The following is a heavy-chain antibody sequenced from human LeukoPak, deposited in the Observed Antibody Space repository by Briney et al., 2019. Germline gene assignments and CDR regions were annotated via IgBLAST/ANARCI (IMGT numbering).Heavy chain of an antibody. J-gene: IGHJ5*02. CDR1: GFTFSSYW. V-gene: IGHV3-74*01. CDR2: INTDGSST. D-gene: IGHD2-2*01. CDR3: ARDRSVVPAALSNWFDP. Sequence: GGSLRLSCAASGFTFSSYWMHWVRQAPGKGLVWVSRINTDGSSTSYADSVKGRFTISRDNAKNTLYLQMNSLRAEDTAVYYCARDRSVVPAALSNWFDPWGQGTLVTVSS.